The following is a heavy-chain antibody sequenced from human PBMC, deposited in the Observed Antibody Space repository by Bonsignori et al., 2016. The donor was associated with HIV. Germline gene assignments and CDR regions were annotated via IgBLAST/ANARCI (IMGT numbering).Heavy chain of an antibody. J-gene: IGHJ4*02. D-gene: IGHD2-2*01. CDR3: ARAGGYCSSTSCSYFDY. V-gene: IGHV3-11*01. Sequence: WIRQPPGKGLEWISYISSSGSTIYYADSVKGRFTISRDNAKNSLYLQMNSLRAEDTAVYYCARAGGYCSSTSCSYFDYWGQGTLVTVSS. CDR2: ISSSGSTI.